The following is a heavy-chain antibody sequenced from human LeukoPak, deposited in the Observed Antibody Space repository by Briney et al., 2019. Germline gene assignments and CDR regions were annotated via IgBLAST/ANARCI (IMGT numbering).Heavy chain of an antibody. CDR3: AKERINYYDTSGLGY. V-gene: IGHV3-30*02. Sequence: GGSLRLSCAAPGFTFSYYGMHWVRQAPGKGLAWVAFIRYHGSDTYYADSVKGRFTISRDNSKNTLYLQMNSLRAEDTAVYYCAKERINYYDTSGLGYWGQGTLVTVSS. CDR2: IRYHGSDT. CDR1: GFTFSYYG. J-gene: IGHJ4*02. D-gene: IGHD3-22*01.